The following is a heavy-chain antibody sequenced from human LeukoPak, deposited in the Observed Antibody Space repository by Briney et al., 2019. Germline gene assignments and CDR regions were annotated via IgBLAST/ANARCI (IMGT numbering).Heavy chain of an antibody. V-gene: IGHV4-59*01. J-gene: IGHJ4*02. CDR3: ARGGNALDY. CDR1: GGTISTYY. CDR2: VYYTGST. D-gene: IGHD4-23*01. Sequence: PSEPLSLPCTVSGGTISTYYWRWLRQPPGKGLDWIGSVYYTGSTNYNPSLRSRATITLDTSKNQISLRLSSVAAADTAEYYCARGGNALDYWGQGTLVTVSS.